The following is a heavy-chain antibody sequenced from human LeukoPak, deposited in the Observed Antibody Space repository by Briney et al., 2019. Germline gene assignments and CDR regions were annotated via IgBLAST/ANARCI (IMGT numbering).Heavy chain of an antibody. V-gene: IGHV3-7*02. CDR1: GFTFSAYW. J-gene: IGHJ6*02. Sequence: GGSLRLSCAASGFTFSAYWMAWVRQAPGRGLEWVAHIKQDGSGTNYVDPVKGRFTISRDNAKNSVYLQMNSLRAEDTAVYYCARVPVVTAISLYYYYGMDVWGQGTTVTVSS. CDR2: IKQDGSGT. D-gene: IGHD2-21*02. CDR3: ARVPVVTAISLYYYYGMDV.